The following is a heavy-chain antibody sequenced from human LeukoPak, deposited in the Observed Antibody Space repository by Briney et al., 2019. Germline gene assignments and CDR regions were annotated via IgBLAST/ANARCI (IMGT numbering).Heavy chain of an antibody. Sequence: SQTLSLTCTVSSDSISSGDYYWSWIRQPAGKGLEFIGYINKKGGTFYNPPLKSRVSISIDTSKNQFSLKLTSVTAAGTAVYFCAREHKSYGDYPYYFDSWGQGTLVTVSS. CDR3: AREHKSYGDYPYYFDS. V-gene: IGHV4-30-4*01. D-gene: IGHD4-17*01. CDR1: SDSISSGDYY. CDR2: INKKGGT. J-gene: IGHJ4*02.